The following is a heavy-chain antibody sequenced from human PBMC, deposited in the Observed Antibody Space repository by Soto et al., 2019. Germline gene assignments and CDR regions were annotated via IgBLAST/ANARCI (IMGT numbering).Heavy chain of an antibody. D-gene: IGHD3-10*01. CDR2: ISSDGNDK. Sequence: QVQLVESGGGVVQPGRSLRLSSAASGFTFSNYGMHWVRQAPGKGLEWVTTISSDGNDKYYAGSVKGRFTISRDNSENTLDLQMNGLRAEDTAVYYCAKGSFSAHQFRDHWGQGTLVTVSS. CDR1: GFTFSNYG. V-gene: IGHV3-30*18. J-gene: IGHJ4*02. CDR3: AKGSFSAHQFRDH.